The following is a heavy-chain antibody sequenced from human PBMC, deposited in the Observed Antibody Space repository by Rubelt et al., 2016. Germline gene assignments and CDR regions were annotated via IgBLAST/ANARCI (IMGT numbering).Heavy chain of an antibody. CDR3: ARGIAVAGLYNWFDP. CDR1: GFTFSSYG. J-gene: IGHJ5*02. Sequence: SGFTFSSYGMHWVRQAPGKGLEWVAVISYDGSNKYYADSVKGRFTISRDNSKNTLYLQMNSLRAEDTAVYYCARGIAVAGLYNWFDPWGQGTLVTVSS. CDR2: ISYDGSNK. V-gene: IGHV3-30*19. D-gene: IGHD6-19*01.